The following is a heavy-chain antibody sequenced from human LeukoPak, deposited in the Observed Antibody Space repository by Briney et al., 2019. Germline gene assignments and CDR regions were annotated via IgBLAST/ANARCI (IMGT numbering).Heavy chain of an antibody. CDR1: GYTFTSYG. Sequence: ASVKVSCKASGYTFTSYGISWVGQAPGQGLEWMGWISAYNGNTNYAQKLQGRVTMTTDTSTSTAYMELRSLRSDDTAVYYCARVDSSSSSIYYYYGMDVWGQGTTVTVSS. CDR2: ISAYNGNT. V-gene: IGHV1-18*01. CDR3: ARVDSSSSSIYYYYGMDV. J-gene: IGHJ6*02. D-gene: IGHD6-6*01.